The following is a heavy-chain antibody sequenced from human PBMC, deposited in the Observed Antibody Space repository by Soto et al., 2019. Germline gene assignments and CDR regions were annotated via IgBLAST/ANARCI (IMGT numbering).Heavy chain of an antibody. J-gene: IGHJ6*02. CDR3: ARDRDGMDV. Sequence: QVQLVESGGGVVQPGRSLRLSCAASGFTFSSYGMHWVRQAPGKGLEWVAVIWYDGSNKYYADSVKGRFTISRDKSKNTLYLKMSSLRAEDTAVYYCARDRDGMDVWGQGTTVTVFS. CDR1: GFTFSSYG. V-gene: IGHV3-33*01. CDR2: IWYDGSNK.